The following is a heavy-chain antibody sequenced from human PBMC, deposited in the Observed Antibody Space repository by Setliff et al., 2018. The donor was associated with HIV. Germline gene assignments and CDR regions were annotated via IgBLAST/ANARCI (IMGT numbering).Heavy chain of an antibody. CDR1: GFTFSTYA. CDR2: ISGSGGST. V-gene: IGHV3-23*01. Sequence: GGSLRLSCAASGFTFSTYAMSWVRQAPGKGLEWVTAISGSGGSTYFADSVKGRFTISRDNSKNTLYLQMNSLRAEDTAVYYCAKVGYYDSSGYYYGLFDYWAREPWSPSPQ. J-gene: IGHJ4*02. CDR3: AKVGYYDSSGYYYGLFDY. D-gene: IGHD3-22*01.